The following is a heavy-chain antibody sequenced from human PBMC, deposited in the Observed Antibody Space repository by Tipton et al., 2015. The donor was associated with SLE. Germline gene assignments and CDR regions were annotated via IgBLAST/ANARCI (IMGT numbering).Heavy chain of an antibody. CDR2: IYSGGST. J-gene: IGHJ3*02. CDR3: ARVWDYGDASDI. CDR1: GGSISSHY. Sequence: TLSLTCTVSGGSISSHYWSWFRQPPGKTLEWIGYIYSGGSTNYNPSLKSRVSISVDTSKNQISLKLSSVTAADTAVYYCARVWDYGDASDIWGQGTMVTVSS. V-gene: IGHV4-59*11. D-gene: IGHD4-17*01.